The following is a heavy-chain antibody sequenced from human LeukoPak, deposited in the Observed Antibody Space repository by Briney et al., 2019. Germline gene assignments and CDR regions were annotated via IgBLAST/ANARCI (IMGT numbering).Heavy chain of an antibody. CDR1: GDSISSGNY. J-gene: IGHJ4*02. CDR3: ARDQLGQTIFDY. Sequence: SETLSLTCTVSGDSISSGNYWGWIRQPPGKGLEWIGSIFRTGSTYFNLSLKSRVTISVDTSKNQFSLKLSSVTAADTAVYYCARDQLGQTIFDYWGQGTLVTVSS. V-gene: IGHV4-38-2*02. D-gene: IGHD6-6*01. CDR2: IFRTGST.